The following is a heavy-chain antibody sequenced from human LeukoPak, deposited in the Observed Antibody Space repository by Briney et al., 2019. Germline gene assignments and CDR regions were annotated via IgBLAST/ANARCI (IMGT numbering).Heavy chain of an antibody. CDR3: ARGFLGYCSSTSCSSDWFDP. CDR1: GDSIGTSAYY. V-gene: IGHV4-39*01. Sequence: SETLSLTCAVSGDSIGTSAYYWDWSRQPPGKGLEWIGNIYYDGNTRYNPSLKSRVTIPVDRSKNQFSLKLSSVTAADTAVYYCARGFLGYCSSTSCSSDWFDPWGQGTLVTVSS. CDR2: IYYDGNT. J-gene: IGHJ5*02. D-gene: IGHD2-2*01.